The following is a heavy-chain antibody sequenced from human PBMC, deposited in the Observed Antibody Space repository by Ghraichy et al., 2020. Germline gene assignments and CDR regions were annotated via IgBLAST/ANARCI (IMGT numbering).Heavy chain of an antibody. J-gene: IGHJ5*02. D-gene: IGHD1-26*01. V-gene: IGHV1-2*02. Sequence: ASVKVSCKASAAPFSTSGLHWLLQVPGQLLEWMGWINPNTGDTDYAQKFQGRLTMTTDTSINTVFMELSSLRSDDTAVYYCARDWDSKSFNLWDQEALVSV. CDR3: ARDWDSKSFNL. CDR2: INPNTGDT. CDR1: AAPFSTSG.